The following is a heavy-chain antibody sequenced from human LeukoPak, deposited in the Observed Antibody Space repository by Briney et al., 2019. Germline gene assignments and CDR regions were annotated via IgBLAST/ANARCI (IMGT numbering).Heavy chain of an antibody. J-gene: IGHJ4*02. CDR1: GGSISSYY. V-gene: IGHV4-4*07. Sequence: SETLSLTCTVSGGSISSYYWSWNRQPAGKGLEWIGRIHTSWSTNYNPSLKSRVTMSVDTSKNQFSLKLSSVTAADTAVYYCARDQQYSSSSRFDYWGQGTLVTVSS. D-gene: IGHD6-6*01. CDR3: ARDQQYSSSSRFDY. CDR2: IHTSWST.